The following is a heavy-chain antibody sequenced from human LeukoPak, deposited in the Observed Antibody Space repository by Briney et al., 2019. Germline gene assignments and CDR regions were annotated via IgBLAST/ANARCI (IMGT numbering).Heavy chain of an antibody. Sequence: GGSLRLSCAASGFTFSTSGMNWVRQAPGKGLEWISYISSSGSTIYYADSVKGRFTISRDNAKNTLYLQMNSLRAEDTAVYYCAKASYDSSGEDAFDIWGQGTMVTVSS. CDR3: AKASYDSSGEDAFDI. D-gene: IGHD3-22*01. J-gene: IGHJ3*02. CDR2: ISSSGSTI. CDR1: GFTFSTSG. V-gene: IGHV3-48*04.